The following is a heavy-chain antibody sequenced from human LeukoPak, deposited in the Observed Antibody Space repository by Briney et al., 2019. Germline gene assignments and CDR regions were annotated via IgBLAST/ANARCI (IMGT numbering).Heavy chain of an antibody. V-gene: IGHV4-59*01. Sequence: SETLSLTCTVSRGSISNNYWSWIRQRPGKGLEWIGYIYYSGSTKYNPSLMSRLTISVDTSKNQFSLRLSSMTAADTAVYYCARGVGSSWYLDWFDPWGQGTLVTVSS. D-gene: IGHD6-13*01. CDR2: IYYSGST. CDR3: ARGVGSSWYLDWFDP. J-gene: IGHJ5*02. CDR1: RGSISNNY.